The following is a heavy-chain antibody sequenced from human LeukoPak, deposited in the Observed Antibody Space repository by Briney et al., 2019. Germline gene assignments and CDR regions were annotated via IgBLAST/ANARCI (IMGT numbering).Heavy chain of an antibody. Sequence: GASVKVSCKASGYTFTGYYIHWVRQAPGQGLEWIAWINPNGSYTNYAQKLQGRITMNSDTDISTAYMEMSRLRFDDTAVYYCTCGGSGYLTLDYWGQGTLVTVSS. CDR3: TCGGSGYLTLDY. D-gene: IGHD3-22*01. CDR2: INPNGSYT. J-gene: IGHJ4*02. CDR1: GYTFTGYY. V-gene: IGHV1-2*02.